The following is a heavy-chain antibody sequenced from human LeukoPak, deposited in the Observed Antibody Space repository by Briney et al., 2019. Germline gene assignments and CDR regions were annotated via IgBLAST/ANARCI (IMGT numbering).Heavy chain of an antibody. CDR2: ISYDGSNK. V-gene: IGHV3-30*03. D-gene: IGHD2-2*01. CDR3: ASSVVPAAAWFDP. J-gene: IGHJ5*02. Sequence: RSLRLSCAASGFTFSSYGMHWVRQAPGKGLEWVAVISYDGSNKYYADSVKGRFTISRDNSKNTLYLQMNSLRVEDTAVYYCASSVVPAAAWFDPWGQGTLVTVSS. CDR1: GFTFSSYG.